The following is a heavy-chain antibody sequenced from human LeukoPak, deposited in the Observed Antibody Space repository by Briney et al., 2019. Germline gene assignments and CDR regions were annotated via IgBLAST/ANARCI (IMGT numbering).Heavy chain of an antibody. CDR1: GFTFSGYY. Sequence: ASVKVSCKASGFTFSGYYMHWVRQAPGQGLEWMGIINLSGGSTTYAQEFQGRVTITADTSTCTVYMDLSSLRSEDTAVYYCARYPQFDYWGQGTVVTVSS. V-gene: IGHV1-46*01. CDR3: ARYPQFDY. CDR2: INLSGGST. J-gene: IGHJ4*02.